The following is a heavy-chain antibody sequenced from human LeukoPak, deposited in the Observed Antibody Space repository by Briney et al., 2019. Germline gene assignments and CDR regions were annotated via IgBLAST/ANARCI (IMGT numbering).Heavy chain of an antibody. J-gene: IGHJ6*03. CDR3: ARLSRIDYYYYYMDV. CDR2: IYTSGST. D-gene: IGHD1-14*01. CDR1: GGSISSGSYY. Sequence: PSQTLSLTCTVSGGSISSGSYYWSWIRQPAEKGLEWIGRIYTSGSTNYNPSLKSRVTISVDTSKNQFSLKLSSVTAADTAVYYCARLSRIDYYYYYMDVWGKGTTVTVSS. V-gene: IGHV4-61*02.